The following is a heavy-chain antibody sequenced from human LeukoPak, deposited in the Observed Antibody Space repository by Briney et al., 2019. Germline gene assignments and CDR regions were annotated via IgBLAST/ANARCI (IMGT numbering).Heavy chain of an antibody. D-gene: IGHD6-13*01. CDR3: ARYYQAAAATGDAFDI. Sequence: SETLSLTCAVSGGSISSGGYSWSWIRQPPGKGLEWIGYIYHSGSTYYNPSLKSRVTISVDRSKNQFSLKLSSVTAADTAVYYCARYYQAAAATGDAFDIWGQGTMVTVSS. J-gene: IGHJ3*02. V-gene: IGHV4-30-2*01. CDR1: GGSISSGGYS. CDR2: IYHSGST.